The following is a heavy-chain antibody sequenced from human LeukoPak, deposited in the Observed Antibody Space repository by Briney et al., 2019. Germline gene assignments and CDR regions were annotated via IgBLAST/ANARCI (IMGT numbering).Heavy chain of an antibody. J-gene: IGHJ5*02. V-gene: IGHV1-69*04. CDR1: GGTFSSYA. CDR3: ARDPVGGP. CDR2: ITPILGIA. Sequence: ASVKVSCKASGGTFSSYAISWVRQAPGQGLEWMGRITPILGIANYAQKFQGRVTITADKSTSTAYMELSSLRSEDTAVYYCARDPVGGPWGQGTLVTVSS. D-gene: IGHD3-10*01.